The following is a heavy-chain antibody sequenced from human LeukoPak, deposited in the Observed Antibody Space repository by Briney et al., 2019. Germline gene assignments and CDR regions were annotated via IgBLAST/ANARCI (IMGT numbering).Heavy chain of an antibody. CDR3: ARESRRIAVAWT. Sequence: GGSLRLPCAASGFTFSSYSMNWVRQAPGKGLEWVSYISSSSSTIYYADSVKGRFTISRDNAKNSLYLQMNSLRDEDTAVYYCARESRRIAVAWTWGQGTLVTVSS. CDR1: GFTFSSYS. J-gene: IGHJ5*02. CDR2: ISSSSSTI. V-gene: IGHV3-48*02. D-gene: IGHD6-19*01.